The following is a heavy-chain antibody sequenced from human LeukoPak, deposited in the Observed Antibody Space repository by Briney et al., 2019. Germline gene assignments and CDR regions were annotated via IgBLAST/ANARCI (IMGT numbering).Heavy chain of an antibody. V-gene: IGHV4-34*01. J-gene: IGHJ4*02. Sequence: SETLSLTCAAYGGSFSGYYWSWIRQPPGKGLEWIGEINHSGSTNYNPSLKSRVTISVDTSKNQFSLKLSSVTAADTAVYYCARHTYYYDSSGFMGFDYWGQGTLVTVSS. CDR2: INHSGST. CDR1: GGSFSGYY. CDR3: ARHTYYYDSSGFMGFDY. D-gene: IGHD3-22*01.